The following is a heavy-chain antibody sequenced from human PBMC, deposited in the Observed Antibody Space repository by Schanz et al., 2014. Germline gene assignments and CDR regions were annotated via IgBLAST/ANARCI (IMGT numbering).Heavy chain of an antibody. D-gene: IGHD5-12*01. CDR1: GFTFTNLG. J-gene: IGHJ4*02. CDR3: ARDRGAGWLQNLGDFDY. CDR2: IRYDGSNQ. Sequence: QVQLVESGGGVVQPGGSLRLSCAASGFTFTNLGMHWVRRAPGKGLEWVAFIRYDGSNQYYADSVKGRFTISRDNSKNTLSLQMNSLRAEDTAVYYCARDRGAGWLQNLGDFDYWGQGTLVTVSS. V-gene: IGHV3-30*02.